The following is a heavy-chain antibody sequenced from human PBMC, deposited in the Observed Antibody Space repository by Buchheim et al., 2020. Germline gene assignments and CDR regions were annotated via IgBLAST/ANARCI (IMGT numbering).Heavy chain of an antibody. CDR2: INHSGST. D-gene: IGHD4-17*01. Sequence: QVQLQQWGAGLLKPSETLSLTCAVYGGSFSGYYWGWIRQPPGKGLEWIGEINHSGSTNYNPSLKSRVTISVDTSKNQFSLKLSSVTAADTAVYYCARGPTLYGDYVLNRRRNWFDPWGQGTL. J-gene: IGHJ5*02. V-gene: IGHV4-34*01. CDR3: ARGPTLYGDYVLNRRRNWFDP. CDR1: GGSFSGYY.